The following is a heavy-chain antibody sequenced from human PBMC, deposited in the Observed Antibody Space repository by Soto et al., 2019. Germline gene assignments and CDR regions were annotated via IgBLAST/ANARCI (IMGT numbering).Heavy chain of an antibody. V-gene: IGHV1-3*01. J-gene: IGHJ4*02. D-gene: IGHD1-26*01. CDR3: ATGSYSGY. Sequence: ASVKVSCKASGYTFTSYAMLWMRQAPGQRLEWMGWISVGNGNTEYSQKFQGRITITRDTSASIAYMELSSLRSEDTAVYYCATGSYSGYWGQGTLVTVSS. CDR1: GYTFTSYA. CDR2: ISVGNGNT.